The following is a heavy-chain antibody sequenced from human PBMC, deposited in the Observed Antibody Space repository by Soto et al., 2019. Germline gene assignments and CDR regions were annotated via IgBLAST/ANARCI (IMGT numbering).Heavy chain of an antibody. J-gene: IGHJ4*02. CDR2: IYYTGTT. V-gene: IGHV4-39*01. CDR3: ARHRQGGSGPPISDY. CDR1: GGSISSGSYY. Sequence: SETLSLTCTVSGGSISSGSYYWGWIRQSPGKGLEWIATIYYTGTTYYNPSLKTRVTMSVDTSKNQISLNLSSVTAADTAVYYCARHRQGGSGPPISDYWGQGTPVTVS. D-gene: IGHD3-10*01.